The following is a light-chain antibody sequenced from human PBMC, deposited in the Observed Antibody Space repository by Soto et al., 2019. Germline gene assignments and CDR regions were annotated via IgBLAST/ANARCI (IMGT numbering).Light chain of an antibody. CDR1: SSDVGGYNF. Sequence: QSALTQPASVSGSPGRSITMSCTGTSSDVGGYNFVSWYQQHPGKAPKLIIYDVINRPSGISSRFSGSKSANTASLTISGLLTEDEADYYCCSFTTNSTLVFGTGTKVTVL. V-gene: IGLV2-14*01. CDR2: DVI. CDR3: CSFTTNSTLV. J-gene: IGLJ1*01.